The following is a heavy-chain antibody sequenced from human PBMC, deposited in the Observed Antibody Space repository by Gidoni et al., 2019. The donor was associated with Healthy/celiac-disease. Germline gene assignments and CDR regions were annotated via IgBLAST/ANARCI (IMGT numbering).Heavy chain of an antibody. CDR3: ARKAPRAARNWFDP. V-gene: IGHV4-34*01. CDR1: GGSFSGYY. CDR2: INHSGST. D-gene: IGHD6-13*01. Sequence: QVQLQQWGAELLKPSETLSLTCAVYGGSFSGYYWSWLRQPPGKGREWIGEINHSGSTNYNPSLNSRVTISVDTSKNQFSLKLSSVTAADTAVYYCARKAPRAARNWFDPWGQGTLVTVSS. J-gene: IGHJ5*02.